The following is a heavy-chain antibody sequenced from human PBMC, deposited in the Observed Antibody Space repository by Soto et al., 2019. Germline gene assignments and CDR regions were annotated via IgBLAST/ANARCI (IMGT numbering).Heavy chain of an antibody. CDR1: GGSISSYY. CDR3: ARHVVVVAAAPDENWFDP. CDR2: IYYSGST. D-gene: IGHD2-15*01. J-gene: IGHJ5*02. V-gene: IGHV4-59*08. Sequence: SETLSLTCTVSGGSISSYYWSWIRQPPGKGLEWIGYIYYSGSTYYNPSLKSRVTISVDTSKNQFSLKLSSVTAADTAVYYCARHVVVVAAAPDENWFDPWGQGTLVNVSS.